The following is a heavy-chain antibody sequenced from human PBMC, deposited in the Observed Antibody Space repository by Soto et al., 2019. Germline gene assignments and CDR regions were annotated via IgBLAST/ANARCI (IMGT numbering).Heavy chain of an antibody. J-gene: IGHJ4*02. CDR3: GGTGTTDDD. Sequence: SATLSLTCSVSGASFRSGDYYWSCIRQAPGKCLEWIVYLYNRGRSYYNPTLKGRLTISIDTSKNQFSLKVNAVTAADTAIYYWGGTGTTDDDWGRGTRVTVSS. CDR1: GASFRSGDYY. D-gene: IGHD1-1*01. V-gene: IGHV4-30-4*01. CDR2: LYNRGRS.